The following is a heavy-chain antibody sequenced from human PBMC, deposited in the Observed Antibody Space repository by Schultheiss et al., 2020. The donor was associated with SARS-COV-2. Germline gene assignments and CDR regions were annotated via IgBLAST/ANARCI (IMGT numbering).Heavy chain of an antibody. D-gene: IGHD5-24*01. CDR2: ISSSSSYT. Sequence: GESLKISCAASGFTVSSNYMSWIRQAPGKGLEWVSYISSSSSYTNYADSVKGRFTISRDNAKNTLYLQMNSLRAEDTAVYYCARGGGDLVDYWGRGTLVTVSS. CDR1: GFTVSSNY. CDR3: ARGGGDLVDY. J-gene: IGHJ4*02. V-gene: IGHV3-11*06.